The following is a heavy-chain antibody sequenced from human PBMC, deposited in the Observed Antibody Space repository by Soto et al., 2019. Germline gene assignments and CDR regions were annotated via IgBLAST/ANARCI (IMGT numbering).Heavy chain of an antibody. V-gene: IGHV4-38-2*02. D-gene: IGHD6-19*01. Sequence: SETLSLTCAVSGYSIGTGFNWGWIRQPPGKGLEWIGSIYHSGGTYYNLSLKSRVTISADTSKNQISLKLISVTAADTALYYCARDLGTGFYHFDSWGQGTLGTVCS. J-gene: IGHJ4*02. CDR3: ARDLGTGFYHFDS. CDR1: GYSIGTGFN. CDR2: IYHSGGT.